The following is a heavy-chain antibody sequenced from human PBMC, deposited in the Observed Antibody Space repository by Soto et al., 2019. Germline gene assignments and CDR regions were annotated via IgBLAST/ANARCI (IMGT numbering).Heavy chain of an antibody. J-gene: IGHJ6*03. CDR1: GGSISSGGYY. D-gene: IGHD6-13*01. Sequence: NPSETLSLTCTVSGGSISSGGYYWSWIRQHPGKGLEWIGYIYYSGSTYYNPSLKSRVTISVDTSKNQFSLKLSSVTAADTAVYYCARIAYAEEDYYMDVWGKGTTVTVSS. CDR3: ARIAYAEEDYYMDV. CDR2: IYYSGST. V-gene: IGHV4-31*03.